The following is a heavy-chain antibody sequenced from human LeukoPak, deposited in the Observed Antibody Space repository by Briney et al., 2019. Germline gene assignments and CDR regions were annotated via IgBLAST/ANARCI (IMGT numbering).Heavy chain of an antibody. D-gene: IGHD7-27*01. CDR2: IKQDGSEE. Sequence: PGGSLRLSCAASGFTFSNYWMSWVRQAPGKGLEWVAKIKQDGSEEYYVDSVKGRFTISRDNAKNSLFLQMNSLRVEDTAVYYCARSPLGIAPFDYWGQGTLVTVSS. J-gene: IGHJ4*02. V-gene: IGHV3-7*03. CDR1: GFTFSNYW. CDR3: ARSPLGIAPFDY.